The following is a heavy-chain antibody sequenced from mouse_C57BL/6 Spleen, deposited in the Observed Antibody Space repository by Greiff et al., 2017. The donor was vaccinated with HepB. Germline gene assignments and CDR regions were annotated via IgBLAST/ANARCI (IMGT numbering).Heavy chain of an antibody. D-gene: IGHD1-1*01. CDR1: GFTFNTYA. Sequence: EVQRVESGGGLVQPKGSLKLSCAASGFTFNTYAMHWVRQAPGKGLEWVARIRSKSSNYATYYADSVKDRFTISRDDSQSMLYLQMNNLKTEDTAMYYCVREGGFYYGSPYYYAMDYWGQGTSVTVSS. CDR3: VREGGFYYGSPYYYAMDY. J-gene: IGHJ4*01. CDR2: IRSKSSNYAT. V-gene: IGHV10-3*01.